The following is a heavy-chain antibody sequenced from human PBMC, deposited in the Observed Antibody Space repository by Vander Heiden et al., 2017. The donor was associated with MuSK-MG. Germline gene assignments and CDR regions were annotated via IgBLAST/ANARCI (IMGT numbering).Heavy chain of an antibody. D-gene: IGHD2-15*01. CDR2: IIPIFGTA. V-gene: IGHV1-69*01. J-gene: IGHJ4*01. CDR3: ARGRKGGYFNN. CDR1: GGTFSSYA. Sequence: QVQLVQSGAEVKKPGSSVKVSCKASGGTFSSYAISWVRQAPGQGLEWMGGIIPIFGTANDAQKFQGRVTITADEATSTAYMEMSRMRSEDTAVYYVARGRKGGYFNNWGHGTMVTVCS.